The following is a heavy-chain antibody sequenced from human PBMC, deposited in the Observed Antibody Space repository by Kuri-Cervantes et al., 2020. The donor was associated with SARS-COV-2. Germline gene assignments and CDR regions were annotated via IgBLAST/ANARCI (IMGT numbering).Heavy chain of an antibody. D-gene: IGHD2-15*01. V-gene: IGHV4-31*03. CDR1: GGSISQGGHY. CDR2: IYYTGST. CDR3: ATGTPQAKYCSGDSCLDPNYYYYAMDI. Sequence: SETLSLTCTVAGGSISQGGHYWTWIRQLPGKGLEWIGYIYYTGSTFYNPSLKSRVVISADTSKNQFSLNPSSVTVADTAVYFCATGTPQAKYCSGDSCLDPNYYYYAMDIWGQGTTVTVSS. J-gene: IGHJ6*02.